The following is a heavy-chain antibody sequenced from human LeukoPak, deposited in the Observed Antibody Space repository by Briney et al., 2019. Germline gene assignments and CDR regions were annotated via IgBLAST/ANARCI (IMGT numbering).Heavy chain of an antibody. CDR2: ISSSGSDI. V-gene: IGHV3-48*03. J-gene: IGHJ4*02. D-gene: IGHD1-26*01. CDR1: GFTFSNYE. Sequence: GGSLRLSCAASGFTFSNYEMHWVRQAPGKGLEWVSYISSSGSDIYYADSVKGRFTISRDNAKNSLYLHMNSLRAEDTAIYYCARDLRIVSGSYLDYWGQGTLVTVSS. CDR3: ARDLRIVSGSYLDY.